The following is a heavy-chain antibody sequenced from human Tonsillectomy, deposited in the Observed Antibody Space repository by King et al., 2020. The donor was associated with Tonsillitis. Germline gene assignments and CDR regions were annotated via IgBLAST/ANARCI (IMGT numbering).Heavy chain of an antibody. CDR3: ARDRDTISDDYYYYYMDV. V-gene: IGHV3-33*01. J-gene: IGHJ6*03. CDR1: GFTFSSYG. CDR2: IWYGGSNE. Sequence: VQLVESGGGVVQPGRSLRISCAASGFTFSSYGMHWVRQAPGKGLEWVAVIWYGGSNEYYADSVKGRFTISRDNSKNTLYLQMNSLRAEDTAVYFCARDRDTISDDYYYYYMDVWGKGTTVTVSS. D-gene: IGHD3-9*01.